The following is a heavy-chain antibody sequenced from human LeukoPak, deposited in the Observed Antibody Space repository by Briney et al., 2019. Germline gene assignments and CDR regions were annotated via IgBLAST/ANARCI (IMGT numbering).Heavy chain of an antibody. CDR2: IKSKTDGGTT. CDR3: TTEGVGQWELLY. CDR1: GFTFSSYS. D-gene: IGHD1-26*01. J-gene: IGHJ4*02. Sequence: GGSLRLSCAGSGFTFSSYSMNWVRQAPGKGLEWVGRIKSKTDGGTTDYAAPVKGRFTISRDDSKNTLYLQMNSLKTEDTAVYYCTTEGVGQWELLYWGQGTLVTVSS. V-gene: IGHV3-15*01.